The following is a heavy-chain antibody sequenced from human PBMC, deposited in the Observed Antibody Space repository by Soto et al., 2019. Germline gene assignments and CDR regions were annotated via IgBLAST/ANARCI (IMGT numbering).Heavy chain of an antibody. CDR2: IYYSGST. CDR1: GGSISSYY. Sequence: SETLSLTCTVSGGSISSYYWSWIRQPPGKGLEWIGYIYYSGSTNYNPSLKSRVTISVDTSKNQFSLKLSSVTAADTAVYYCARDVNAYYGDYFDYWGQGTLVTVSS. J-gene: IGHJ4*02. D-gene: IGHD4-17*01. V-gene: IGHV4-59*01. CDR3: ARDVNAYYGDYFDY.